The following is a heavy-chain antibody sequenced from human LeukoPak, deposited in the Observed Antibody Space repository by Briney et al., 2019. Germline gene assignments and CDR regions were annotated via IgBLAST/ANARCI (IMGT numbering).Heavy chain of an antibody. D-gene: IGHD4-23*01. CDR1: GGSISSYY. CDR2: IYYTGST. J-gene: IGHJ3*02. Sequence: SETLSLTCTVSGGSISSYYWTWIRQPPGKGLEWIGYIYYTGSTNYNPSLKSRVTISVLTSKNRFSLKLSSVTAADTAVYYCATLTGGDDAFDIWGQGTMVTVSS. CDR3: ATLTGGDDAFDI. V-gene: IGHV4-59*01.